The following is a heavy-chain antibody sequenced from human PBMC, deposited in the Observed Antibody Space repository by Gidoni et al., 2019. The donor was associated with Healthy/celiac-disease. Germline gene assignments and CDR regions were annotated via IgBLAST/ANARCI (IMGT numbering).Heavy chain of an antibody. CDR1: GFTFSSYG. J-gene: IGHJ4*02. V-gene: IGHV3-30*18. D-gene: IGHD6-13*01. CDR3: AKSTGQQLIDY. CDR2: TSYDGSNK. Sequence: QVQLVESGGGVVQPGRSLRLSCAASGFTFSSYGMHWVRQAPGKGLEWVAVTSYDGSNKYYADSVKGRFTISRDNSKNTLYLQMNSLRAEDTAVYYCAKSTGQQLIDYWGQGTLVTVSS.